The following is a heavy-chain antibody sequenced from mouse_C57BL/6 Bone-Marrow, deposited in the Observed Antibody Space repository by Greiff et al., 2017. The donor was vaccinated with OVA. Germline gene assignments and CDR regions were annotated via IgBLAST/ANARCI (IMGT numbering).Heavy chain of an antibody. CDR3: ARHGSRGSWFAY. Sequence: QVQLKQSGAELVKPGASVKMSCKASGYTFTTYPIEWMKQNHGKSLEWIGNFHPYNDDTKYNEKFKGKATLTVEKSSSTVYLELSRLTSEDSAVYYSARHGSRGSWFAYWGQGTLVTVSA. CDR1: GYTFTTYP. CDR2: FHPYNDDT. D-gene: IGHD1-1*01. V-gene: IGHV1-47*01. J-gene: IGHJ3*01.